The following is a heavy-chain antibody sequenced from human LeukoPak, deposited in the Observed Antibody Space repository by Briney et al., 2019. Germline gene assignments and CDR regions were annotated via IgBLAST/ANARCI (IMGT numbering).Heavy chain of an antibody. CDR3: ARGRAWELPDYFQL. D-gene: IGHD1-26*01. V-gene: IGHV4-59*08. CDR1: GGSFTHYY. Sequence: SETLSPTCAVSGGSFTHYYWSWIRQPPGKGLQWIGYIYSSGTTKYNPSLKSRVTISLDMPNNQFSLILTSVAAADTAVYYCARGRAWELPDYFQLWGQGTLVTVSS. CDR2: IYSSGTT. J-gene: IGHJ1*01.